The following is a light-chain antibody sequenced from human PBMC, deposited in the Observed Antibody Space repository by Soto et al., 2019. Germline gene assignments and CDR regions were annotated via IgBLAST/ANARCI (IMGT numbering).Light chain of an antibody. CDR3: QQYYSTSYT. V-gene: IGKV4-1*01. J-gene: IGKJ2*01. Sequence: DIVMTQSPDSLAVSLGERATINCKSSQSVLYSSNNKNYLAWYQQKPGQPPKLLIYWASTRESGVPDRFSGSGSGTEFTLTISSLQAEDVAFYYCQQYYSTSYTFGQGTKLEIK. CDR1: QSVLYSSNNKNY. CDR2: WAS.